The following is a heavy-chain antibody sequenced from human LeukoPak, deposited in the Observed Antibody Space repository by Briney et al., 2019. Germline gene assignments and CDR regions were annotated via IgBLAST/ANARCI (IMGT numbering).Heavy chain of an antibody. J-gene: IGHJ4*02. V-gene: IGHV3-7*01. Sequence: PGGPLRLSCAASGFTFSSYWMSWVRQAPGKGLEWVANIKQDGSEKYYVDSVKGRFTISRDNAKNSLYLQMNSLRAEDTAVYYCARDNSWRYGSGSYYDYWGQGTLVTVSS. D-gene: IGHD3-10*01. CDR3: ARDNSWRYGSGSYYDY. CDR2: IKQDGSEK. CDR1: GFTFSSYW.